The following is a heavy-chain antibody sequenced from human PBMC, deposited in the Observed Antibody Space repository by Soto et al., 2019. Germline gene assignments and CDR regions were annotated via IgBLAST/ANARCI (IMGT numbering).Heavy chain of an antibody. CDR1: GGTFSSYA. CDR3: ARVGELGYGSGSYYISYYYYHGMDV. D-gene: IGHD3-10*01. CDR2: IIPIFGTA. V-gene: IGHV1-69*12. Sequence: QVQLVQSGAEVKKPGSSVKVSCKASGGTFSSYAISWVRQAPGQGLEWMGGIIPIFGTANYAQKFQGRVTSTADESTSTAYRELSSLRSEETAVYYCARVGELGYGSGSYYISYYYYHGMDVWGQGTTVTVSS. J-gene: IGHJ6*02.